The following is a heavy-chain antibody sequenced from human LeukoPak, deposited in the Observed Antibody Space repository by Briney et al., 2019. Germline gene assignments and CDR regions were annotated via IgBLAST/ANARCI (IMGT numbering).Heavy chain of an antibody. CDR3: ARDYGGNSGWFDP. CDR1: GYTLTNYD. V-gene: IGHV1-8*01. CDR2: MKPKSGET. Sequence: ASVKVSCKASGYTLTNYDINWGRQATGQGREWMGCMKPKSGETGYAEKSQGRVTMTRDTSINTAYMELSSLTSEDTAVYYCARDYGGNSGWFDPWGQGTLVTVSS. D-gene: IGHD4-23*01. J-gene: IGHJ5*02.